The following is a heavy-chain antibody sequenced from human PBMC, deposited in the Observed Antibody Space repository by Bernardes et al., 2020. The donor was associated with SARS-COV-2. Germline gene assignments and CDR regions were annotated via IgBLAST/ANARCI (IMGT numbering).Heavy chain of an antibody. CDR1: GYTLTDLS. D-gene: IGHD2-2*01. CDR2: FHPEDGET. V-gene: IGHV1-24*01. CDR3: ASEAALHCSSTRCYIREVENYGMGV. Sequence: ASVKVSCKVSGYTLTDLSMHWVRQAPGKGLEWMGGFHPEDGETSYAQKFQGRVTMIEDTSTATAYMELRSLRSEDTAVYYCASEAALHCSSTRCYIREVENYGMGVWGQGTTVTVSS. J-gene: IGHJ6*02.